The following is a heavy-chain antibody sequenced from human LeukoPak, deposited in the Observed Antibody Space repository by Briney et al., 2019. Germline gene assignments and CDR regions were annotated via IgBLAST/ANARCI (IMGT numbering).Heavy chain of an antibody. CDR3: AREEGGTTDY. CDR1: GGSISSYY. J-gene: IGHJ4*02. Sequence: PSETPSLTCTVSGGSISSYYWSWIRQPAGKGLGWIGRIYTSGSTNYNPSLKSRVTMSVDTSKNQFSLKLSSVTAADTAVYYCAREEGGTTDYWGQGTLVTVSS. V-gene: IGHV4-4*07. CDR2: IYTSGST. D-gene: IGHD1-7*01.